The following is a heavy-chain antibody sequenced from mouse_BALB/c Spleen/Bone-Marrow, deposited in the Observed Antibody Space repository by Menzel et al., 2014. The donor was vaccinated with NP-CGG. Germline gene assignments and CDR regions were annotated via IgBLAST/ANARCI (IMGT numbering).Heavy chain of an antibody. CDR3: VSYYYGNYFDS. CDR2: IDPANGNT. V-gene: IGHV14-3*02. D-gene: IGHD1-1*01. CDR1: GFNIKDTY. Sequence: EVQRVESGAELVKPGASVKLSCTASGFNIKDTYMHWVKQRPGQGLEWIGRIDPANGNTKYDPKFQGKATITTDTSTNTAYLQLSSLTSEDTAVYYCVSYYYGNYFDSWGQGTTLTVSS. J-gene: IGHJ2*01.